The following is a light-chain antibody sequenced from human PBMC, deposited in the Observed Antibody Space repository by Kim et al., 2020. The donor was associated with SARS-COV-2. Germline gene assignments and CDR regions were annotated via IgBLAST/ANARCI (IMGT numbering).Light chain of an antibody. CDR3: QSFDSRLGVLV. J-gene: IGLJ2*01. CDR1: SSNIGAPHD. Sequence: QSVLTQPPSVSWAPGQTVTIACTGSSSNIGAPHDVHWYQQRPGTAPKLLIYGNTNRPSGVPDRFSGSKSDTSAFLAITGLQAEDEADYYCQSFDSRLGVLVFGGGTQLTVL. V-gene: IGLV1-40*01. CDR2: GNT.